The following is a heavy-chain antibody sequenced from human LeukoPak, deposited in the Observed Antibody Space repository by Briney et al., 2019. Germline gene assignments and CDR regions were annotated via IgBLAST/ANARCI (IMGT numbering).Heavy chain of an antibody. Sequence: GASVKVSCKASGGTFSSYAISWVRQAPGQGLEWMGRIIPIFGTANYAQKFQGRVTITADESTSTAYMELSSLRSEDTAVYYCAREEYTVVTDYYYGMDVWGQGTTVTVSS. CDR1: GGTFSSYA. CDR2: IIPIFGTA. V-gene: IGHV1-69*15. CDR3: AREEYTVVTDYYYGMDV. J-gene: IGHJ6*02. D-gene: IGHD2-21*02.